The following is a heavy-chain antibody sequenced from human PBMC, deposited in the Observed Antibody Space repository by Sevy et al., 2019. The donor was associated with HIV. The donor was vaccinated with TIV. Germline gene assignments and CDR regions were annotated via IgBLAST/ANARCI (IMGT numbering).Heavy chain of an antibody. D-gene: IGHD3-10*01. CDR2: IYWGDDK. Sequence: SGPTLVNPTQTLTLTCSFSGLSLTTSGVGVGWIRQPPGEALEWLALIYWGDDKRYSPSLKTRLTISKDTSKNQVVLTMTNMDPVDTATYYCAHRRPLYFYGSYDFDYWGQGTLVTVSS. CDR3: AHRRPLYFYGSYDFDY. V-gene: IGHV2-5*02. J-gene: IGHJ4*02. CDR1: GLSLTTSGVG.